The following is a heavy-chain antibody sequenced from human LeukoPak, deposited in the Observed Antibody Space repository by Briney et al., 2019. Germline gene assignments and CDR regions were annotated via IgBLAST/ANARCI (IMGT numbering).Heavy chain of an antibody. J-gene: IGHJ6*02. CDR2: IYSDGTT. Sequence: GGSLRLSRAASGFAVSSNFMTWVRQAPGEGLERVSVIYSDGTTYYADSVKGRFTISRDNSKNTLYLQMNSLRAEDTAVYYCARHQLSSYYGMDVWGQGTTVTVSS. V-gene: IGHV3-53*01. CDR1: GFAVSSNF. CDR3: ARHQLSSYYGMDV. D-gene: IGHD2-2*01.